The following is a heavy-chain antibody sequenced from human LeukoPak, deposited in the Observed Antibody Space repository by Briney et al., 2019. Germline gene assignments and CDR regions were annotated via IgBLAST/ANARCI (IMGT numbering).Heavy chain of an antibody. Sequence: PSETLSLTCTVSGGFISSSSYYWGWIRQPPGKGLEWIGYIAYNGTTNYSPSLESRVTISVDTSKNQFSLRLRSVTAADTAVYYCARKPRILSGSYDYWGQGTLVTVSS. CDR1: GGFISSSSYY. J-gene: IGHJ4*02. V-gene: IGHV4-61*05. CDR3: ARKPRILSGSYDY. CDR2: IAYNGTT. D-gene: IGHD1-26*01.